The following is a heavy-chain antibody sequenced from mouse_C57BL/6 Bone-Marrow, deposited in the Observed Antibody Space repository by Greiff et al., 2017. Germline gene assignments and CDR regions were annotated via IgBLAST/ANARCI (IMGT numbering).Heavy chain of an antibody. CDR2: INPSSGYT. Sequence: QVQLKQSGAELARPGASVKMSCTASGYTFTSYTMHWVKQRPGQGLEWIGYINPSSGYTKYNQKFKDKATLTADKSSSPAYMQLSSLSSDDSAVYYCARPSYYDSCYFDYWGQGTTLTVSS. D-gene: IGHD2-4*01. J-gene: IGHJ2*01. CDR3: ARPSYYDSCYFDY. CDR1: GYTFTSYT. V-gene: IGHV1-4*01.